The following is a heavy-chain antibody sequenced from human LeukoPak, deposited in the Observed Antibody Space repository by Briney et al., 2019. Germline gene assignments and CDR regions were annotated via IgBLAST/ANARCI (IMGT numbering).Heavy chain of an antibody. D-gene: IGHD1-26*01. Sequence: MPSETLSLTCAISGYSISAGYFWGWIRQSPVKGLEWIGSVHHTGSDYYNPSLKSRVTIAIDTSKNHFPLNLTSVTAADTAVFFCARVIVTATHVPDAFDLWGQGILVTVSS. CDR1: GYSISAGYF. CDR3: ARVIVTATHVPDAFDL. CDR2: VHHTGSD. V-gene: IGHV4-38-2*01. J-gene: IGHJ3*01.